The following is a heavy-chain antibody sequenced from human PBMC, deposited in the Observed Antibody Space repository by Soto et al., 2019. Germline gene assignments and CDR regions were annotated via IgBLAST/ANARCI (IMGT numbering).Heavy chain of an antibody. J-gene: IGHJ4*02. CDR1: GYACTSYG. V-gene: IGHV1-18*01. Sequence: QVQLVQFGAEVKKPGASVKVSCKASGYACTSYGISWVRQAPGQGLEWMGWISAYNGNTNYAQKLQGRVTMTTDASISTAYMEPRSLRSDDTAVYYCARDLAPEGLPDFDYWGQGTLVTVSS. CDR2: ISAYNGNT. CDR3: ARDLAPEGLPDFDY.